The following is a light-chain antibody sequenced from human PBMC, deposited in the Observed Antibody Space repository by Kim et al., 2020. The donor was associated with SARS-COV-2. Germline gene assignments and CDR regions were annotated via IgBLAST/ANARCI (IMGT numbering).Light chain of an antibody. Sequence: EIVLTQSPDTLSLSPGERATLSCRASQSVSNSFLAWYKQKPGQAPRLLIYGPSSRATGIPDRFSGSGSGTDFTLTISRLEPEDFAMYYCQQYGTSPFTFGPGTKVDIK. J-gene: IGKJ3*01. CDR2: GPS. V-gene: IGKV3-20*01. CDR3: QQYGTSPFT. CDR1: QSVSNSF.